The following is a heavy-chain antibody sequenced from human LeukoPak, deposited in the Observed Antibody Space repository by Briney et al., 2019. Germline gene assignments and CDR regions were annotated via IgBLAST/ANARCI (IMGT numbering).Heavy chain of an antibody. Sequence: ASVKVSCKASGYTFTSYGISWVRQAPGQGLEWMGWISGYNGNTNYAQKLQGRVTMTTDTSTSTAYMELRSLRSDDTDDTAVYYCARAPYDSLGAFDIWGQGTMVSVSS. CDR2: ISGYNGNT. CDR1: GYTFTSYG. D-gene: IGHD3-3*01. CDR3: ARAPYDSLGAFDI. J-gene: IGHJ3*02. V-gene: IGHV1-18*01.